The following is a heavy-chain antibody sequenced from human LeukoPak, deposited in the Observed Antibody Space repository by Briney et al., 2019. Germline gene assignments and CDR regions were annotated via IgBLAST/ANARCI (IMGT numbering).Heavy chain of an antibody. J-gene: IGHJ4*02. D-gene: IGHD3-10*01. Sequence: GGSLRLSCVASGFTFSSYVVSWVRQAPGKGLEWVSAISGSGGSTFYADSLKGRSTISRDNSKNTLYLQMDSLRAEDTAVYYCAKDSSNVSPYYLDHWGQGTLVTVSS. CDR3: AKDSSNVSPYYLDH. CDR2: ISGSGGST. CDR1: GFTFSSYV. V-gene: IGHV3-23*01.